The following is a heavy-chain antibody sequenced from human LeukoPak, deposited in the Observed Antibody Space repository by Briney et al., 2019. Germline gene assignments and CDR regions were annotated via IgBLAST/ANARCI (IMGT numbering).Heavy chain of an antibody. J-gene: IGHJ6*02. V-gene: IGHV3-23*01. CDR3: ARDTRAVRFMEWAKYGMDV. D-gene: IGHD3-3*01. Sequence: GGSLRLSCAASGFTFSSSAMSWVRQAPGKGLEWVSAISNNGGYTYYADSVQGRFTISRDNSKSTLCLQMNSLRAEDTAVYYCARDTRAVRFMEWAKYGMDVWGQGTTVTVSS. CDR2: ISNNGGYT. CDR1: GFTFSSSA.